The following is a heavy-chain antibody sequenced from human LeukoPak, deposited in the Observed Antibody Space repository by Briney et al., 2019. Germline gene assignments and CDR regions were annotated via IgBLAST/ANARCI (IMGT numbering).Heavy chain of an antibody. CDR1: GGSISSSSYY. D-gene: IGHD3-3*01. J-gene: IGHJ4*02. CDR3: ARRVLRRPYYFDY. Sequence: SETLSLTCTVSGGSISSSSYYWGWIRQPPGKGLEWIGEINHSGSTNYNPSLKSRVTISVDTSKNQFSLKLSSVTAADTAVYYCARRVLRRPYYFDYWGQGTLVTVSS. V-gene: IGHV4-39*07. CDR2: INHSGST.